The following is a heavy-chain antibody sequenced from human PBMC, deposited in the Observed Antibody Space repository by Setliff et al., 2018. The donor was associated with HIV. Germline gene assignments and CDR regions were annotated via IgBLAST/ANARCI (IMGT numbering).Heavy chain of an antibody. Sequence: KTSETLSLTCAVSGGYISSSNWWSWVRQPPGKGLEWIGEIYHSGSTKYNPSLKSRVTISVDKSKNQFSLKLSSVTAADTAVYYCARSITMIIVAPGAFDIWGQGTMVTV. D-gene: IGHD3-22*01. CDR1: GGYISSSNW. CDR3: ARSITMIIVAPGAFDI. V-gene: IGHV4-4*02. J-gene: IGHJ3*02. CDR2: IYHSGST.